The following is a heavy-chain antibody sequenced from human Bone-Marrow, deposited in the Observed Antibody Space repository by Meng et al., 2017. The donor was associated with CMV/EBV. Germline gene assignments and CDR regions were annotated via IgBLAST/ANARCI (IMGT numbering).Heavy chain of an antibody. CDR2: ISSTGSSM. V-gene: IGHV3-48*03. Sequence: GESMKISCAASGFTFSSYEMNWVRQAPGKGLEWVSYISSTGSSMYYADSVKGRFTISRDSAKNSLYLQMNSLRAEYTAGYYSARAGHYYDSMDVWGQGTTVTVSS. CDR1: GFTFSSYE. J-gene: IGHJ6*02. CDR3: ARAGHYYDSMDV.